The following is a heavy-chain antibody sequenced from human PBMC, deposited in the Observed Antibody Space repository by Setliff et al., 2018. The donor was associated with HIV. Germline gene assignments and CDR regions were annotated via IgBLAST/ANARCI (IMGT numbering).Heavy chain of an antibody. J-gene: IGHJ2*01. Sequence: SETLSLTCTVSGGSINSGTYYWSWIQQPAGKGLEWIGRVYNSGSANYNPSLTSRVTMSVDTSKNQFSLNLNSLTAADTAIYYCARGAEYPNWYFDLWGRGTLVT. CDR3: ARGAEYPNWYFDL. V-gene: IGHV4-61*02. CDR2: VYNSGSA. CDR1: GGSINSGTYY.